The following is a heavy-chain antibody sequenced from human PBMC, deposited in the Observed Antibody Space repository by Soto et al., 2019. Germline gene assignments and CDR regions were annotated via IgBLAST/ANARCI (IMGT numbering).Heavy chain of an antibody. Sequence: VQLVESGGGLVQPGRSLRLSCAASGFTFDDYAMHWVRQAPGKGLEWVSGISWNSGTIVYAESVKGRFTISRDNAKNSLYLQMNSLRGEDTALYYCAKDMRGGSSSSRYYYGLDVWGQGTTVTVSS. J-gene: IGHJ6*02. CDR1: GFTFDDYA. V-gene: IGHV3-9*01. CDR3: AKDMRGGSSSSRYYYGLDV. CDR2: ISWNSGTI. D-gene: IGHD6-13*01.